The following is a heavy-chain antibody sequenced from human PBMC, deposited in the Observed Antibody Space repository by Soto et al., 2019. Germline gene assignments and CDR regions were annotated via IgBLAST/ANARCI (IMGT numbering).Heavy chain of an antibody. Sequence: GGSLRLSCAASGFTFSSYSMNWVRQAPGKGLEWVSYISSSSSTIYYADSVKGRFIISRDNAKNSLYLQMNSLRDEDTAVYYCARSGYDSSGYYYYGMDVWGQGTTVTVSS. CDR3: ARSGYDSSGYYYYGMDV. D-gene: IGHD3-22*01. CDR2: ISSSSSTI. CDR1: GFTFSSYS. V-gene: IGHV3-48*02. J-gene: IGHJ6*02.